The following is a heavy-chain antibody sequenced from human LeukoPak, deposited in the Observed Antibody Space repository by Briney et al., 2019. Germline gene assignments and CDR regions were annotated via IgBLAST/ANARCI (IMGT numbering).Heavy chain of an antibody. CDR2: IYSGGST. D-gene: IGHD6-6*01. V-gene: IGHV3-53*01. J-gene: IGHJ4*02. CDR3: ARERFSSSSPGYYFDY. CDR1: GFTVSSNY. Sequence: GGSLRLSCAASGFTVSSNYMSWVRQAPGKGLEWVSVIYSGGSTYYADSVKGRFTISRDNSKNTLYLQMNSLRAEDTAVYYCARERFSSSSPGYYFDYWGQGTLVTVPS.